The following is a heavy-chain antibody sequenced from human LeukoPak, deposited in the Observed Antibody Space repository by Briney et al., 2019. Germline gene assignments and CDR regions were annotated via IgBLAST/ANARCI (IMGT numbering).Heavy chain of an antibody. V-gene: IGHV3-23*01. CDR1: GFTFSSYA. D-gene: IGHD3-10*01. Sequence: GGSLRLSCAASGFTFSSYAMSWVRQAPGKGLEWVSAISGSGGSTYYADSVKGRFTISRDNSKNTLYLQMNSLRAEDTAVYYCARSPMDYYYGMDVWGQGTTVTVSS. J-gene: IGHJ6*02. CDR2: ISGSGGST. CDR3: ARSPMDYYYGMDV.